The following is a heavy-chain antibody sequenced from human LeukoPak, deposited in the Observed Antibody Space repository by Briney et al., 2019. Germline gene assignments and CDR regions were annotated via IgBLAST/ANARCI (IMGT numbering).Heavy chain of an antibody. CDR1: GGSFSGYY. CDR3: ARASVSPGQWLGPHDY. Sequence: SETLSLTCAVYGGSFSGYYWSWIRQPPGKGLEWIGEINHSGSTNYNPSLKSRVTISVDTSKNQFSLKLSSVTAADTAVYYCARASVSPGQWLGPHDYWGQGTLVTVSS. J-gene: IGHJ4*02. V-gene: IGHV4-34*01. CDR2: INHSGST. D-gene: IGHD6-19*01.